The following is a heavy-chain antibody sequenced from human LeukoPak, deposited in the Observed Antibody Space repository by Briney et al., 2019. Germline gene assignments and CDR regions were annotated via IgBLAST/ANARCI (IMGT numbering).Heavy chain of an antibody. V-gene: IGHV3-21*01. D-gene: IGHD2-2*01. CDR2: ISASSNFI. Sequence: PGGSLRLSCAASGFTFSTHSMYWVRLVPGKGLEWVSSISASSNFIHYAESVRGRFTISRDNAKNSLYLQMNSLGAQDTAVYYCARPATGYCSSAGCHSDSWGQGTLVTVSS. CDR3: ARPATGYCSSAGCHSDS. CDR1: GFTFSTHS. J-gene: IGHJ4*02.